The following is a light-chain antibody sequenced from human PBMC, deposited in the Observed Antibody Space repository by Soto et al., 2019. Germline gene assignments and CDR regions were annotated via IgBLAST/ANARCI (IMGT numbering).Light chain of an antibody. CDR2: HAS. J-gene: IGKJ2*01. Sequence: DIQMTQSPSTLSASVGDRVTITCRASQSISTYLAWYQQKPGKAPKLLIYHASNLESGVPSRFSGSGSGTKFTLTISSLQPDDFATYYCQQYNRYSYTFGQGTKLEIK. CDR1: QSISTY. CDR3: QQYNRYSYT. V-gene: IGKV1-5*01.